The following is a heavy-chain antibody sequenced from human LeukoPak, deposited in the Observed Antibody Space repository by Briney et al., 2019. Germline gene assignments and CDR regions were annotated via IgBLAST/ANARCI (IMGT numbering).Heavy chain of an antibody. V-gene: IGHV1-18*01. CDR2: ISAYNGNT. Sequence: ASVKVSCKASGYTFTSYGISWVRQAPGQGLEWMGWISAYNGNTNYAQKLQGRVTMATDTSTSTAYMELRSLRSDDTAVYYCARVEEDGGKPDYWGQGTLVTVSS. CDR3: ARVEEDGGKPDY. CDR1: GYTFTSYG. J-gene: IGHJ4*02. D-gene: IGHD4-23*01.